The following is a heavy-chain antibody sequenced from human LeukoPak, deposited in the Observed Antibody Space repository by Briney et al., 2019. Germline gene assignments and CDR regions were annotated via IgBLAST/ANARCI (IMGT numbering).Heavy chain of an antibody. J-gene: IGHJ4*02. CDR1: GGSISSTSYY. V-gene: IGHV4-39*01. CDR2: IYYSGST. CDR3: ARQEGSITATGRVVY. D-gene: IGHD6-13*01. Sequence: SETLSLTCTVSGGSISSTSYYWGWIRQPPGKGLEWIGSIYYSGSTYYNPSLKSRVTVSVDTSKNQFSLKLSSVTAADTAVYYCARQEGSITATGRVVYWGQGTLVTVSS.